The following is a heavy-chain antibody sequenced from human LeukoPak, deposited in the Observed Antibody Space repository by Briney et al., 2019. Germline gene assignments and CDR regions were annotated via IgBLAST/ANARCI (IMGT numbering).Heavy chain of an antibody. Sequence: PGGSLRLSCVATGFTFSYAWMTWVRQAPGKGLEWVAVIWYDGSNKYYADSVKGRFTISRDNAKNTLYLQMNSLRAEDTAVYYCARGYCSGGSCYFDYWGRGTLVTVSS. D-gene: IGHD2-15*01. CDR2: IWYDGSNK. J-gene: IGHJ4*02. CDR3: ARGYCSGGSCYFDY. CDR1: GFTFSYAW. V-gene: IGHV3-33*08.